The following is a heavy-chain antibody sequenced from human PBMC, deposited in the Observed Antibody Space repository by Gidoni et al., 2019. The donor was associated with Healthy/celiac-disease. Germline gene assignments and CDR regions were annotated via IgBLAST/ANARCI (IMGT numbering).Heavy chain of an antibody. D-gene: IGHD6-19*01. CDR2: IYYSGST. Sequence: QVQLPESGPGLVKPSEPLSLTCPVPGGSIISYYWIWIRQPPGKGLEWIGYIYYSGSTNYNPALKRRVTISVDTSKNQFALKLSSVTAAETAVDYCARVESDSSGWYDRADAFDIWGQGTMVTVSS. CDR3: ARVESDSSGWYDRADAFDI. CDR1: GGSIISYY. J-gene: IGHJ3*02. V-gene: IGHV4-59*01.